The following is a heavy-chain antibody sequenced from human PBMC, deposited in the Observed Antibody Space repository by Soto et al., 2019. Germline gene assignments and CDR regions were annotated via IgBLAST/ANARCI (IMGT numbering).Heavy chain of an antibody. V-gene: IGHV3-23*01. CDR1: DFIFSNYG. CDR2: ISDSGTIT. CDR3: AKGGRTWYGFDS. Sequence: GGSLRLSCEGSDFIFSNYGMSWVRQAPGKGLEWVAGISDSGTITNYADSVKGRFTISKDNSRRMVYLQMDSLRADDTAVYFCAKGGRTWYGFDSWGQGILVTVSS. D-gene: IGHD6-13*01. J-gene: IGHJ4*02.